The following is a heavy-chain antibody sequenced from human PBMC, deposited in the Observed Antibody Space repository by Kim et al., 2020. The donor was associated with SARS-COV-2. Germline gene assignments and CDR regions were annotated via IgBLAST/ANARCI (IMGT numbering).Heavy chain of an antibody. J-gene: IGHJ6*02. CDR3: ARAEGGDSSSWPYYYYGMDV. D-gene: IGHD6-13*01. Sequence: GGSLRPSCAASGFTFSSYSMNWVRQAPGKGLEWVSSISSSSSYIYYADSVKGRLTISRDNAKNSLYLQMNSLRAEDTAVYYCARAEGGDSSSWPYYYYGMDVWGQGTTVPVSS. CDR2: ISSSSSYI. CDR1: GFTFSSYS. V-gene: IGHV3-21*01.